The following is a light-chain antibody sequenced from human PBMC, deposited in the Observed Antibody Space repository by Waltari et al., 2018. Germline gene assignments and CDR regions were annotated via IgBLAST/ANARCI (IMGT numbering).Light chain of an antibody. Sequence: SYELTQPPSVSVSPGQTASITCSGDKLGDTYACWYQQKAGQSPVLVIYQDTKRPSGIPERFSGSNSWNTATLTISGTQALDEADYYCQAWDSDTYYVFGTGTKVTVL. CDR2: QDT. J-gene: IGLJ1*01. V-gene: IGLV3-1*01. CDR3: QAWDSDTYYV. CDR1: KLGDTY.